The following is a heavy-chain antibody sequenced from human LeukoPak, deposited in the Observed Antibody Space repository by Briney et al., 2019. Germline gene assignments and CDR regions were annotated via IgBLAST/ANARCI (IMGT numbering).Heavy chain of an antibody. CDR1: GGSISSYY. CDR2: IYYSGST. D-gene: IGHD3-10*01. J-gene: IGHJ6*03. V-gene: IGHV4-59*01. Sequence: SETLSLTCTVSGGSISSYYWSWIRQPPGKGLEWIGYIYYSGSTNYNPSLKSRVTISVDTSKNQFSLKLSSVTAADTAVYYCARGQGGLVWFGDFDYYYYMDVWGKGTTVTVSS. CDR3: ARGQGGLVWFGDFDYYYYMDV.